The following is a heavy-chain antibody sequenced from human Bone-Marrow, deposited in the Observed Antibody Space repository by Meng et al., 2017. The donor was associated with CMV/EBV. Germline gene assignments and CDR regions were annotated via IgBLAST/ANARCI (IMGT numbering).Heavy chain of an antibody. CDR2: ISGSGDRT. D-gene: IGHD5-18*01. J-gene: IGHJ4*02. CDR3: AKESPYSSPRLYYFDY. CDR1: GFTFGSYA. Sequence: GESLKISCAASGFTFGSYAMSWVRQAPGKGLEWVSAISGSGDRTYYADSVKGRFTISRDNSKNTLYLQVNSLRAEDTAIYYCAKESPYSSPRLYYFDYWGQGTLVTVSS. V-gene: IGHV3-23*01.